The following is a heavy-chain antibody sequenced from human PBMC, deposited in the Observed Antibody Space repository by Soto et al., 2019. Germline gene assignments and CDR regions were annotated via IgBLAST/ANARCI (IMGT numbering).Heavy chain of an antibody. Sequence: ASVKVSCKASGYTFTGYYMHWVRQAPGQGLEWMGWINPNSGGTNYAQKFQGWVTTTRDTSISTAYMELSRLRSDDTAVYYCARNLVEADASYYYYGMDVWGQGTTVTVSS. J-gene: IGHJ6*02. V-gene: IGHV1-2*04. CDR1: GYTFTGYY. D-gene: IGHD2-2*01. CDR3: ARNLVEADASYYYYGMDV. CDR2: INPNSGGT.